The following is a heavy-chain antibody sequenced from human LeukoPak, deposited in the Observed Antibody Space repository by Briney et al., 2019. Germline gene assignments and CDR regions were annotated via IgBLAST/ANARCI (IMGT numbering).Heavy chain of an antibody. D-gene: IGHD1-26*01. CDR1: GFTFDDYG. CDR2: INWNGGST. Sequence: GGSLRLSCAASGFTFDDYGMSWVRQGPGKGLEWVSNINWNGGSTGYTDSVKGRFTISRDNGKNSLYLQMNSLSAEDTALYYCARDQSRAKARGSGSYPTDYWGQGTLVTVSS. J-gene: IGHJ4*02. V-gene: IGHV3-20*04. CDR3: ARDQSRAKARGSGSYPTDY.